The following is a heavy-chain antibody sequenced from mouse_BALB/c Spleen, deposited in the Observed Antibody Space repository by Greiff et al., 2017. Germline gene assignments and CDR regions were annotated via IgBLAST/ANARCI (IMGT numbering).Heavy chain of an antibody. CDR1: GFTFTDYY. CDR3: ARLNYVPVDWYFDV. V-gene: IGHV7-3*02. D-gene: IGHD1-1*01. Sequence: EVMLVESGGGLVQPGGSLRLSCATSGFTFTDYYMSWVRQPPGKALEWLGFIRNKANGYTTEYSASVKGRFTISRDNSQSILYLQMNTLRAEDSATYYCARLNYVPVDWYFDVWGAGTTVTVSS. J-gene: IGHJ1*01. CDR2: IRNKANGYTT.